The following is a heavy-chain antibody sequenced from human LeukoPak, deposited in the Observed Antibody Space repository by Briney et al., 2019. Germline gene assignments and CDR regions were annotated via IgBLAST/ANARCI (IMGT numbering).Heavy chain of an antibody. Sequence: PGGSLRLSYAASGFTFSSYWMHWVSHAPGKGLVWVSRINSDGSSTIYADSVKGRFTIYRDNAKNTLYLQMNSLRAEDTALYYCARDQSDIVATTPIDYWGQGTLVTVSS. J-gene: IGHJ4*02. CDR2: INSDGSST. V-gene: IGHV3-74*01. CDR3: ARDQSDIVATTPIDY. D-gene: IGHD5-12*01. CDR1: GFTFSSYW.